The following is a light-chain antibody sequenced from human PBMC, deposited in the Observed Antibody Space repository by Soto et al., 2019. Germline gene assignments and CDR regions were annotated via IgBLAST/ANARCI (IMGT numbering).Light chain of an antibody. CDR2: DAS. CDR1: QSVSTR. Sequence: DIQMTQSPSTLSASVGDRVTITCRASQSVSTRLAWYQQKPGKAHKLLIYDASSLQTGVQSRFSGRGSGAEVTLTSSSLQPDDVAKHYYQQYQSYSKTFGHGTKVDI. CDR3: QQYQSYSKT. J-gene: IGKJ1*01. V-gene: IGKV1-5*01.